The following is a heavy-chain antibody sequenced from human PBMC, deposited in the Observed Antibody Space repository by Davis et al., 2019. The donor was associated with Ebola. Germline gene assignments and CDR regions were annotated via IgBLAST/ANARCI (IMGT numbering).Heavy chain of an antibody. Sequence: MPSETLSLTCAVYGDLFSGYYWTWIRQSPGKSLEWIGEINRRGSTNYNPSLKSRASISVDSSRNQLSLRLTSVTAADTALYYCARAWDGDYHFDYWGQGTLVTVSS. CDR1: GDLFSGYY. V-gene: IGHV4-34*01. D-gene: IGHD4-17*01. CDR3: ARAWDGDYHFDY. J-gene: IGHJ4*02. CDR2: INRRGST.